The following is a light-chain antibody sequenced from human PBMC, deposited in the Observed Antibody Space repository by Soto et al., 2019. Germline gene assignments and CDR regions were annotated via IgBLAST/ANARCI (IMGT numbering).Light chain of an antibody. V-gene: IGLV1-40*01. Sequence: QAVVTQPPSVSGAPGQRVTISCTGSSSNIGAGYDVHWYQQFPGTAPKPLIYGNNNRPSGVPDRFSGSKSGTSASLAITGLQAEDEADYYCQSYDNSLTGWVFGGGTQLTVL. CDR1: SSNIGAGYD. CDR2: GNN. CDR3: QSYDNSLTGWV. J-gene: IGLJ3*02.